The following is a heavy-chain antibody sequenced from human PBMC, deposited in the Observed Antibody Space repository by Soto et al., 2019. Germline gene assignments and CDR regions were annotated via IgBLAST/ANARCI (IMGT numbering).Heavy chain of an antibody. Sequence: SETLSLTCTVSGGSISSGDYYWSWIRQPPGKGLEWIGYIYYSGSTYYNPSLKSRVTISVDTSKNQFSLKLSSVTAAGTAVYYCARAVVVVAATSHYYYGMDVWGQGTTVTVSS. CDR3: ARAVVVVAATSHYYYGMDV. J-gene: IGHJ6*02. D-gene: IGHD2-15*01. V-gene: IGHV4-30-4*01. CDR2: IYYSGST. CDR1: GGSISSGDYY.